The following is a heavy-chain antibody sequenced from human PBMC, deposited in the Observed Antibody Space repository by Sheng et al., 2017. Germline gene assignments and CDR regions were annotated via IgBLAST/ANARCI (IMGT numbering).Heavy chain of an antibody. CDR2: INEDGSQK. Sequence: EVQLVESGGGLVQPGGSLRLSCATSGFTFSSFWMTWVRQAPGKGLEWVANINEDGSQKYYVDSVKGRFTISRDNAKNSVFLQMASLSAEDTAIYYCTRGWFGEYWSFYFDYWGQGIPGHRLL. J-gene: IGHJ4*02. CDR3: TRGWFGEYWSFYFDY. D-gene: IGHD3-10*01. V-gene: IGHV3-7*04. CDR1: GFTFSSFW.